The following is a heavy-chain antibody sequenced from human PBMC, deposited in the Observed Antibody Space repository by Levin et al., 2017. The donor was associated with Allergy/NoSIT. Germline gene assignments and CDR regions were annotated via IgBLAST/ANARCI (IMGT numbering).Heavy chain of an antibody. CDR3: AKDRVYCSSTSCPRGENFDY. J-gene: IGHJ4*02. Sequence: GGSLRLSCAASGFTFSSYAMSWVRQAPGKGLEWVSAISGSGGSTYYADSVKGRFTISRDNSKNTLYLQMNSLRAEDTAVYYCAKDRVYCSSTSCPRGENFDYWGQGTLVTVSS. CDR1: GFTFSSYA. CDR2: ISGSGGST. V-gene: IGHV3-23*01. D-gene: IGHD2-2*01.